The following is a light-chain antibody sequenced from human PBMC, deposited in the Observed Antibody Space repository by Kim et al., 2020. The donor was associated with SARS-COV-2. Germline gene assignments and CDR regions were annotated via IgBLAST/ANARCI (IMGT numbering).Light chain of an antibody. J-gene: IGKJ2*01. V-gene: IGKV1-33*01. CDR2: DAT. Sequence: LSASVADRVTITCQASQDINNRVKWYQQKPGKAPKLLIYDATDLETGVPSRFSGGGSGTDFTFTVISLQPEDIASYYCQQYDDLFTFGQGTKLEI. CDR3: QQYDDLFT. CDR1: QDINNR.